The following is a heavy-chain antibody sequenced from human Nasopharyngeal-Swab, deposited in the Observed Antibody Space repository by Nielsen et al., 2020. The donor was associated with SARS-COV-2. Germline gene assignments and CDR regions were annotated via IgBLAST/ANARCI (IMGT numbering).Heavy chain of an antibody. CDR2: ISGGSTYT. V-gene: IGHV3-11*06. CDR1: GFTISGYY. J-gene: IGHJ4*02. CDR3: ARDVSGYYPEF. D-gene: IGHD3-3*01. Sequence: SLKISCAASGFTISGYYMSWIRQAPGKGLEWVASISGGSTYTNYADSVKGRFTISRDNAHNSAYLHLSSLRAEDTAVYFCARDVSGYYPEFWGQGTLVTVSS.